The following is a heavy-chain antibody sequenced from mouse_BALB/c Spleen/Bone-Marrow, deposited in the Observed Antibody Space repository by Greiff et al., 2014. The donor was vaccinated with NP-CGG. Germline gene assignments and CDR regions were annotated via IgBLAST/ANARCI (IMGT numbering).Heavy chain of an antibody. V-gene: IGHV7-3*02. CDR1: GFTFTDYY. J-gene: IGHJ4*01. CDR2: IRNKANGYTT. Sequence: EVQGVESGGGLVQPGGSLRLPCTTSGFTFTDYYMSWVRQPPGKALEWLAFIRNKANGYTTEYSASVKGRFTISRDNSQSILYLQMNTLRAEDSATYYCARFPMDYWGQGTSVTVSS. CDR3: ARFPMDY.